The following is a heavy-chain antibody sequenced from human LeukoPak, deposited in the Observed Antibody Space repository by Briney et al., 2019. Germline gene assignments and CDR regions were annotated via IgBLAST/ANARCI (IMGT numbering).Heavy chain of an antibody. CDR3: ARGGEEDTAMVYFDY. V-gene: IGHV1-2*06. D-gene: IGHD5-18*01. CDR2: INPNSGGT. Sequence: ASVKVSCKASGYTFTGYYMHWVRQAPGQGLEWMGRINPNSGGTNYAQKFQGRVTMTRDTSISTAYMELSRLRSDDTAVYYCARGGEEDTAMVYFDYWGQGTLVTVSS. J-gene: IGHJ4*02. CDR1: GYTFTGYY.